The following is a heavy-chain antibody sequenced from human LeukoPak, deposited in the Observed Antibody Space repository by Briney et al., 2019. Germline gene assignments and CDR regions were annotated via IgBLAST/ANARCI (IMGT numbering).Heavy chain of an antibody. D-gene: IGHD1-14*01. CDR2: ISYDGSNK. Sequence: GRSLRLSCAASGFTFSSYAMHWVRQAPGKGLEWVAVISYDGSNKYYADSVKGRFTISRDNSKNTLYLQMNSLRAEDTAVYYCARDPKPRPIGTLFDYWGQGTLVTVSS. CDR3: ARDPKPRPIGTLFDY. J-gene: IGHJ4*02. CDR1: GFTFSSYA. V-gene: IGHV3-30*04.